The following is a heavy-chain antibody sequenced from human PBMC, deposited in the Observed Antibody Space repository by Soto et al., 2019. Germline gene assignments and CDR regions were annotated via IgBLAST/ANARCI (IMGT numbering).Heavy chain of an antibody. V-gene: IGHV3-23*01. Sequence: GGSLRLSCAASGFTFSSYAMSWVRQAPGKGLEWVSAISGSGGSTYYADSVKGRFTISRDNSKNTLYLQMNSLRAEDTAVYYCAKGGASIAARPEVPSQSFYIWGQGTMVTVSS. D-gene: IGHD6-6*01. CDR3: AKGGASIAARPEVPSQSFYI. CDR1: GFTFSSYA. CDR2: ISGSGGST. J-gene: IGHJ3*02.